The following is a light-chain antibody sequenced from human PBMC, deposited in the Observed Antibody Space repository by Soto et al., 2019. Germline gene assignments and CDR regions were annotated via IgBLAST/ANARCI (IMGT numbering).Light chain of an antibody. CDR1: ETIIEY. J-gene: IGKJ2*01. Sequence: DIQMSQSPSSLSASVGDSVTITCRASETIIEYLNWYQQQPGEAPKLLIFSASSLHSGVPSRFRGSGSGTHFTLTISSLQPAGFASYFCQQRFSAPRTFGQGTKLQAK. CDR3: QQRFSAPRT. V-gene: IGKV1-39*01. CDR2: SAS.